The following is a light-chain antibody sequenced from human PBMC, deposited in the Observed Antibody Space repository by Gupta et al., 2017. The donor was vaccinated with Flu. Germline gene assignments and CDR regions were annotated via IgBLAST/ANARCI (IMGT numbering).Light chain of an antibody. J-gene: IGLJ2*01. Sequence: SVTISCTGTSSDVGSYNCVSWYQQHPGKAPKLMIYDVSKRPSGVPDRFSGSKSGNTASLTXSXLQAEDXADYYCSSYTGSSSVIFGGGTKLTVL. CDR1: SSDVGSYNC. CDR2: DVS. CDR3: SSYTGSSSVI. V-gene: IGLV2-18*02.